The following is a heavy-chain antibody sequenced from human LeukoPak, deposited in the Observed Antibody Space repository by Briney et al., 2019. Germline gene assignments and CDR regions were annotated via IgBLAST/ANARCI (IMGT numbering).Heavy chain of an antibody. J-gene: IGHJ4*02. CDR2: FDPKNGET. CDR3: ATEVSRQGPTPPQLDS. D-gene: IGHD6-13*01. CDR1: GYTFTGLS. V-gene: IGHV1-24*01. Sequence: ASVKVSCKVSGYTFTGLSMHWVRQAPGKGLEWMGWFDPKNGETNYAQKFQGRVTMTKDTSTDTAYMELSSLRSEETAVYYCATEVSRQGPTPPQLDSWGQGTLVTVPS.